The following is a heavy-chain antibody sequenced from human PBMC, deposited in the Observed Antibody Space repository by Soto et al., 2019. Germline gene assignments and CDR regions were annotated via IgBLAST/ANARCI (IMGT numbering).Heavy chain of an antibody. V-gene: IGHV4-59*08. D-gene: IGHD4-17*01. Sequence: QVQLQESGPGLVKPSETLSLTCTVSGGSISSYYWSWIRQPPGKGLEWIGYIYYSGSTNYTPSLKSRVTISVDTSKNQFSLKLSSVPAADTAVYYSARRYGPGFDYWGQGTLVTVSS. CDR2: IYYSGST. CDR3: ARRYGPGFDY. CDR1: GGSISSYY. J-gene: IGHJ4*02.